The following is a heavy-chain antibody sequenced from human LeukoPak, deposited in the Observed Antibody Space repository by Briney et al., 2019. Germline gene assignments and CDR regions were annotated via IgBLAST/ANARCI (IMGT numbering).Heavy chain of an antibody. J-gene: IGHJ4*02. CDR1: GGSFSGYY. V-gene: IGHV4-34*01. CDR3: ARVSTWLRLPDY. Sequence: PSETLSLTCAVYGGSFSGYYWSWIRQPPGKGLEWIGEINHSGSTNYNPSPKSRVTISVDTSKNQFSLKLSSVTAADTAVYYCARVSTWLRLPDYWGQGTLVTVSS. D-gene: IGHD5-12*01. CDR2: INHSGST.